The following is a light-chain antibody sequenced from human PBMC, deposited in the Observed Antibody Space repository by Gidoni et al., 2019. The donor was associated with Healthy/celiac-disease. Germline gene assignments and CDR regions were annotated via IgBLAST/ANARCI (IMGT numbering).Light chain of an antibody. V-gene: IGKV3-20*01. J-gene: IGKJ3*01. CDR3: QQYGSSP. Sequence: EIVLTQSPGPLSLSPGERATLSCRASQSVSSSYLAWYQQKPGQAPRLLIYGASSRATGIPDRFSGSGSGTDFTLTISRLEPEDFAVYYCQQYGSSPFXPXTKVDIK. CDR1: QSVSSSY. CDR2: GAS.